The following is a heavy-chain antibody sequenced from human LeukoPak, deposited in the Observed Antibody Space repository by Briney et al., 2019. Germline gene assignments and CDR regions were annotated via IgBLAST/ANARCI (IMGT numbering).Heavy chain of an antibody. CDR3: ARDRLYYYGSGSYNY. J-gene: IGHJ4*02. CDR1: GFTFSSYE. Sequence: PGGFLRLSCAASGFTFSSYEMNWVRQAPGKGLEWASYISSSGSTIYYADSVKGRFTISRDNAKNSLYLQMNSLRAEDTAVYYCARDRLYYYGSGSYNYWGQGTLVTVSS. CDR2: ISSSGSTI. V-gene: IGHV3-48*03. D-gene: IGHD3-10*01.